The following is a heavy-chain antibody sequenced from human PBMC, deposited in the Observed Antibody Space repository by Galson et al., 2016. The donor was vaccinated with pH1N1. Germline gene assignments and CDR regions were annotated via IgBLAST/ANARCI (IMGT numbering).Heavy chain of an antibody. CDR3: ARGFYYGSGSFWPWDY. D-gene: IGHD3-10*01. J-gene: IGHJ4*02. V-gene: IGHV7-4-1*02. Sequence: SVKVSCKASGYTFNTYALNWVRQAPGQGLEWMGWINTDTGNPTYAPGFTGRFVFSLDTSVSTAYLQITRLMAEDTAVYYCARGFYYGSGSFWPWDYWGQGTLVTVSS. CDR2: INTDTGNP. CDR1: GYTFNTYA.